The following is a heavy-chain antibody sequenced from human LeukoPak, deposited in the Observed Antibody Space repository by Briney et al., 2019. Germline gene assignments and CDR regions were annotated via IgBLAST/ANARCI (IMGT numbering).Heavy chain of an antibody. CDR2: IRYDGSNK. CDR1: GFTFSSYG. D-gene: IGHD6-13*01. J-gene: IGHJ4*02. Sequence: GGSLRLSCAASGFTFSSYGMHWVRQAPGKGLEWVAFIRYDGSNKYYAGSVKGRFTISRENAKNSLYLQMNSLRAGDTAVYYCARGSRSSTFDYWGQGTLVTVSS. CDR3: ARGSRSSTFDY. V-gene: IGHV3-30*02.